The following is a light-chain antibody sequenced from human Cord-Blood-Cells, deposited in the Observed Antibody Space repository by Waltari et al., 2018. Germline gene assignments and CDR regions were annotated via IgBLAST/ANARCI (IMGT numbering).Light chain of an antibody. CDR3: QQYDNLPLT. V-gene: IGKV1-33*01. CDR1: QDISNY. J-gene: IGKJ4*01. CDR2: DAS. Sequence: DIQMTQSPSSLSASVGDRVTITCQASQDISNYLNWYQQKPGKAPKLLIYDASNLATGVPSRFSGSVSGTDFTFTISSLQPEDIATYYCQQYDNLPLTFGGGTKVEIK.